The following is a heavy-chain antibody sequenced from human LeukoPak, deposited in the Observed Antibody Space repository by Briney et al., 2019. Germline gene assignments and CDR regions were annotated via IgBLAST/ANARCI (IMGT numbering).Heavy chain of an antibody. CDR2: INSDGSST. J-gene: IGHJ4*02. CDR3: ARVFYYDSKGY. V-gene: IGHV3-74*01. CDR1: GFTFSSYW. D-gene: IGHD3-22*01. Sequence: GGSLRLSCAASGFTFSSYWMHWVRQAPGTGLVWVSRINSDGSSTSYADSVKGRFTISRDNAKNTLYLQMNSLRAEDTAVYYCARVFYYDSKGYWGQGTLVTVSS.